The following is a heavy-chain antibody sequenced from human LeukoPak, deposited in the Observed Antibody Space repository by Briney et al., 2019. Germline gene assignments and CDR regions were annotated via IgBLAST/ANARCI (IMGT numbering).Heavy chain of an antibody. CDR2: IGTAGEI. Sequence: GGSLRLSCAASGFTFSSYDIHWVRQATGKGLEWVSGIGTAGEIYYPGSVKGRFTISRENAKNSLYLQMNSLKTEDTAVYYCTRGGGVWFGELYFDYWGQGTLVTVSS. CDR1: GFTFSSYD. J-gene: IGHJ4*02. V-gene: IGHV3-13*01. D-gene: IGHD3-10*01. CDR3: TRGGGVWFGELYFDY.